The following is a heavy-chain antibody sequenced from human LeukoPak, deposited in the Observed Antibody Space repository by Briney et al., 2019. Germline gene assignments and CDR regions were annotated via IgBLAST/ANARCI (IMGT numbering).Heavy chain of an antibody. CDR1: GFTFDDYA. V-gene: IGHV3-9*01. D-gene: IGHD5-18*01. Sequence: PGGSLRLSCAASGFTFDDYAMHWVRQAPGKGLEWVSGISWNSGSIGYADSVKGRFTISRDNAKNSLYLQMNSLRAEDTALYYCAKGPLFTAMVTYYFDYWGQGTLVTVSS. J-gene: IGHJ4*02. CDR3: AKGPLFTAMVTYYFDY. CDR2: ISWNSGSI.